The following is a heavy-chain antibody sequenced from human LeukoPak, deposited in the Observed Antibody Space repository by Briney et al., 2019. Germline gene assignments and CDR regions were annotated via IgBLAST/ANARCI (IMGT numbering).Heavy chain of an antibody. D-gene: IGHD3-10*01. CDR3: ARGYGSGSSDYYYGMDV. CDR1: GGSISSGGYY. CDR2: IYYSGST. J-gene: IGHJ6*02. V-gene: IGHV4-61*08. Sequence: SQTLSLTCTVSGGSISSGGYYWSWIRQPPGKGLEWIGYIYYSGSTNDNPSLKSRVTISVDTSKNQFSLKLSSVTAADTAVYYCARGYGSGSSDYYYGMDVWGQGTTVTVSS.